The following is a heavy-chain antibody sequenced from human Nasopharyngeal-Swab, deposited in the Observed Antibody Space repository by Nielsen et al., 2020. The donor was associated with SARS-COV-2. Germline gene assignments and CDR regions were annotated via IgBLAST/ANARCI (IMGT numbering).Heavy chain of an antibody. J-gene: IGHJ4*02. D-gene: IGHD3-10*01. CDR1: GLTFSSYA. Sequence: GGSLRLSCAASGLTFSSYAMSWVRQAPGEGLEWVSGINSGGTTTFYADIVKGRFTISRDNSKNTLYLQLNSLKVEDTAVYYCASYGAGSYYSTGVYYWGQGTPVTVSS. CDR3: ASYGAGSYYSTGVYY. CDR2: INSGGTTT. V-gene: IGHV3-23*01.